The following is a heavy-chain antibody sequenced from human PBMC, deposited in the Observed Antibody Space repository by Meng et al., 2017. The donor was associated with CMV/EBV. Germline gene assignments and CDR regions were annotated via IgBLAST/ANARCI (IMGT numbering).Heavy chain of an antibody. CDR3: AHRRGVSWSGRAPDAFDI. CDR2: IYWNDDK. CDR1: GFSLSTSGVG. J-gene: IGHJ3*02. D-gene: IGHD3-3*01. V-gene: IGHV2-5*01. Sequence: SGPTLVKPTQTLTLTCTFSGFSLSTSGVGVGWIRQPPGKALEWLALIYWNDDKRYSPSLKSRLTITKDTSKNRVVLTMTNMDPVDTATYYCAHRRGVSWSGRAPDAFDIWGQGTMVTVSS.